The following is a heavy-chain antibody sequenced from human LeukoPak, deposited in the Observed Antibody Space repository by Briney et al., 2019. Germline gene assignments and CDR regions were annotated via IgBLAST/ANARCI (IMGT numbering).Heavy chain of an antibody. CDR1: GFTFSAYW. CDR3: ARGREIAVI. CDR2: INEDGGEK. Sequence: GGSLRLSCAAYGFTFSAYWMTWVRQAPGKGLEWVANINEDGGEKYYVDSVRGRFTISRDNAKNSLYLQMNSLRAEDTAVYYYARGREIAVIWGQGTLVTVSS. J-gene: IGHJ4*02. V-gene: IGHV3-7*01. D-gene: IGHD2-21*01.